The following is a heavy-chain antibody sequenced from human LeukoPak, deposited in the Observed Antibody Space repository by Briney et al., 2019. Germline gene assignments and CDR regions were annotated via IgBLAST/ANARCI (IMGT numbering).Heavy chain of an antibody. D-gene: IGHD3-22*01. CDR1: GGSFSGHY. V-gene: IGHV4-34*01. CDR2: INHSGST. J-gene: IGHJ4*02. Sequence: PSETLSLTCAVYGGSFSGHYWSWLRQPPGKGLEWIGEINHSGSTNYNPSLKSRVTISVDTSKNQFSLKLSSVTAADTAVYYCARGNNYYDSSGYYCSFDYWGQGTLVTVSS. CDR3: ARGNNYYDSSGYYCSFDY.